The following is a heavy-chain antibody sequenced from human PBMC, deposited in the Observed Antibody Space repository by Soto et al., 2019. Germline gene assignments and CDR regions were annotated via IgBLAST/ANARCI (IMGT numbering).Heavy chain of an antibody. Sequence: SETLSLTCTVSGGSISSYYWSWIRQPPGKGLEWIGYIYYSGSTNYNPSLKSRVTISVDTSKNQFSLKLSSVTAADTAVYYCARGGNSYGYTNYFDYWGQGTLVTVSS. J-gene: IGHJ4*02. CDR1: GGSISSYY. D-gene: IGHD5-18*01. CDR2: IYYSGST. V-gene: IGHV4-59*01. CDR3: ARGGNSYGYTNYFDY.